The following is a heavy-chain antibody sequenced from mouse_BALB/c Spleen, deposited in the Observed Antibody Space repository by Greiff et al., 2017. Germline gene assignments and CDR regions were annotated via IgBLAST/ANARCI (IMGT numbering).Heavy chain of an antibody. CDR1: GFSLSTYGMG. J-gene: IGHJ2*01. V-gene: IGHV8-12*01. D-gene: IGHD2-10*02. CDR3: ARTYGSYVEGYFGY. CDR2: IYWDDDK. Sequence: QVQLKESGPGILQPSQTLSLTCSSSGFSLSTYGMGVSWIRQPSGKGLVWLAHIYWDDDKRYNPSMKSRHTISKDTSSNQVFLKITSVDTADTATYCCARTYGSYVEGYFGYGGRGTAHTVST.